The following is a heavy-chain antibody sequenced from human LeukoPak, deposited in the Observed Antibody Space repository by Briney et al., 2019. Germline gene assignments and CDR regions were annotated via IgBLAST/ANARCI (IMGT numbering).Heavy chain of an antibody. V-gene: IGHV3-30*02. D-gene: IGHD4-17*01. CDR2: IRYDGSNK. J-gene: IGHJ5*01. Sequence: GGSLRLSCGASGFTFSSYGMHWVRQAPDKGLEWVAFIRYDGSNKNYADSVKGRFTISRDNSKNTLYLQMNSLKAEDTAVYYCAKVYEYGDNDWFDSWSQGTLVTVSS. CDR1: GFTFSSYG. CDR3: AKVYEYGDNDWFDS.